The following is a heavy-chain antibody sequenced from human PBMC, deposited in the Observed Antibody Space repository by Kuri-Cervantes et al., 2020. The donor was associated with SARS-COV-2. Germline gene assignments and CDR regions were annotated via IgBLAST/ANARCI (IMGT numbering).Heavy chain of an antibody. V-gene: IGHV3-11*04. Sequence: GGSLRLSCAASGSTFSDYYMSWIRQAPGKGLEWVSAISGSGGSTYYADSVKGRFTISRDNAKNSLYLKMNSLRAEDAAVYYCARENSDFMTWFDPWGQGTLVTVSS. J-gene: IGHJ5*02. CDR1: GSTFSDYY. CDR2: ISGSGGST. D-gene: IGHD3/OR15-3a*01. CDR3: ARENSDFMTWFDP.